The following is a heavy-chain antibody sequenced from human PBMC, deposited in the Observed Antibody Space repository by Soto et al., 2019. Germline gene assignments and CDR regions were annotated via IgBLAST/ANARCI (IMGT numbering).Heavy chain of an antibody. CDR3: ARHSHIAARSRVGYYYYMDV. Sequence: PGESLKISCKGSGYSFTSYWIGWVRQMPGKGLEWMGIIYPGDSDTRYSPSFQGQVTISADKSISTAYLQWSSLKASDTAMYYCARHSHIAARSRVGYYYYMDVWGKGTTVTVSS. J-gene: IGHJ6*03. CDR1: GYSFTSYW. CDR2: IYPGDSDT. D-gene: IGHD6-6*01. V-gene: IGHV5-51*01.